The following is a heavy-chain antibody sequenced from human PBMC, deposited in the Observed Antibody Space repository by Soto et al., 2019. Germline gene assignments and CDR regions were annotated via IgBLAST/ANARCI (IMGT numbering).Heavy chain of an antibody. D-gene: IGHD1-1*01. V-gene: IGHV4-30-4*01. CDR1: GGSISSGDYY. CDR3: ASNRYPYTLCDY. Sequence: QVQLQESGPGLVKPSQTLSLTCTVSGGSISSGDYYWSWIRQPPGKGLEWIGYAYYSGSTYYNPSLKSRVSISLDASQNQFSLKLSSVTAAATAMYYRASNRYPYTLCDYWGQGTLVTVSS. J-gene: IGHJ4*02. CDR2: AYYSGST.